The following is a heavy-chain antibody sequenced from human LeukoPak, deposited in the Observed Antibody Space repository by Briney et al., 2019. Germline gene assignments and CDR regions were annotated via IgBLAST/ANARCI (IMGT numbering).Heavy chain of an antibody. Sequence: PSETLSLTCTVSGYSISRGYHWGWVRQPPGKGLEWIGSVHHSGSTYYNPSLKSRLTISADTSKNQFSLSLDSVTAADTAVYYCARVNFNPDYWGQGTLVTVSS. CDR2: VHHSGST. V-gene: IGHV4-38-2*02. D-gene: IGHD1-14*01. CDR1: GYSISRGYH. CDR3: ARVNFNPDY. J-gene: IGHJ4*02.